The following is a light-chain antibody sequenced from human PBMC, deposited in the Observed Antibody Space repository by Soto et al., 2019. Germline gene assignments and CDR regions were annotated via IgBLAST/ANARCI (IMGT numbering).Light chain of an antibody. CDR2: EVS. CDR1: SSDVGGYNY. CDR3: CSYAASYVV. V-gene: IGLV2-14*01. Sequence: QSALTQPASVSGSPGQSITISCTGTSSDVGGYNYVSWYQQHPGKAPKLMIYEVSNRPSGVSNRFSGSKSGNTASLTISGLQAEDEADFYCCSYAASYVVFGGGTKLTVL. J-gene: IGLJ2*01.